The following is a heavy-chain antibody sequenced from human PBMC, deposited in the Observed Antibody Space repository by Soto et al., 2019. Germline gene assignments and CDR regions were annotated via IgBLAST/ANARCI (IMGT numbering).Heavy chain of an antibody. V-gene: IGHV3-53*01. CDR3: ARTPQSAHHDY. J-gene: IGHJ4*02. CDR1: GFTVSSVY. CDR2: IYSGGST. Sequence: EVQLVESGGGLIQPGGSLRLSCEASGFTVSSVYMSWVRQAPGRGLEWVSVIYSGGSTYYADSMKGRFTISRDNSKNTLYLQMNSLRAEDTAVYYCARTPQSAHHDYWGQGTLVTVSS. D-gene: IGHD6-6*01.